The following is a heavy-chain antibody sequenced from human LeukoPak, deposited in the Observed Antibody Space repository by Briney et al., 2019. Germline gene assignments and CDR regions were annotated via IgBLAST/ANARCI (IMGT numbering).Heavy chain of an antibody. Sequence: GASVKVSCKASGYTFTGYYMHWVRQAPGQGLEWMGWINPNSGDTKYAEKFQGRVTMTRDTSISTTYMEVNSLRSDDTAVYYCARDQYGGDFDWFDPWGQGTLVTVSS. J-gene: IGHJ5*02. CDR3: ARDQYGGDFDWFDP. D-gene: IGHD2-21*02. CDR2: INPNSGDT. V-gene: IGHV1-2*02. CDR1: GYTFTGYY.